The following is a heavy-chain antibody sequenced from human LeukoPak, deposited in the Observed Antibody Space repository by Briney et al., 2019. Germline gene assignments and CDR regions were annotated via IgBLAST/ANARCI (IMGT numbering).Heavy chain of an antibody. D-gene: IGHD6-13*01. Sequence: SETLSLTCTVSGGSISSSSYYWGWIRQPPGKGLEWIGSIYYSGSTYYNPSLKSRVTISVDTSKNQFSLKLSSVTAADTAVYYCAREAAGTDYWGQGTLVTASS. J-gene: IGHJ4*02. V-gene: IGHV4-39*02. CDR1: GGSISSSSYY. CDR3: AREAAGTDY. CDR2: IYYSGST.